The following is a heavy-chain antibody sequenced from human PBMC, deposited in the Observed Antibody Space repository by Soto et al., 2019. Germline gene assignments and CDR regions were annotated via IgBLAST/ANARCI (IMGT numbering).Heavy chain of an antibody. D-gene: IGHD6-25*01. V-gene: IGHV1-46*01. CDR2: INPNGGSR. CDR3: ARAEDRDFGRILAAWNWLDP. J-gene: IGHJ5*02. Sequence: GASVKVSCKAPADTFTSYYMHWVRQAPGHGLEWMGIINPNGGSRKYAQKFQGRVTITRDTSTSTVYMDLRSLRYEDTAVYYCARAEDRDFGRILAAWNWLDPWGQGTLVTVSS. CDR1: ADTFTSYY.